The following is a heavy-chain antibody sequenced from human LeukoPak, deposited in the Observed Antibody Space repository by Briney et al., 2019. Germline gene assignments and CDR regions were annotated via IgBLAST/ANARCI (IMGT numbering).Heavy chain of an antibody. CDR3: AKGFYYYGSGSYDY. V-gene: IGHV3-20*04. Sequence: GGSLRLSCAASGFTFDDYGMSWVRQAPGKGLEWVSGINWNGGSTGYADSVKGRFTISRDNSKNTLYLQMNSLRAEDTAVYYCAKGFYYYGSGSYDYWGQGTLVTVSS. D-gene: IGHD3-10*01. CDR2: INWNGGST. CDR1: GFTFDDYG. J-gene: IGHJ4*02.